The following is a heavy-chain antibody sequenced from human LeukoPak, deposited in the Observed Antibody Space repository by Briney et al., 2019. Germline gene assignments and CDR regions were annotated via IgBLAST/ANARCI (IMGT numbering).Heavy chain of an antibody. CDR2: ISYDGSNE. J-gene: IGHJ4*02. Sequence: GGSLRLSCAASGFTFSSYAMHWVRQAPGKGLEWVAVISYDGSNEYYADSVKGRFTISRDNSKNTLYLQMNSLRAEDTAVYYCARSRSSYSSSSGGDYWGQGTLVTVSS. V-gene: IGHV3-30-3*01. CDR1: GFTFSSYA. D-gene: IGHD6-6*01. CDR3: ARSRSSYSSSSGGDY.